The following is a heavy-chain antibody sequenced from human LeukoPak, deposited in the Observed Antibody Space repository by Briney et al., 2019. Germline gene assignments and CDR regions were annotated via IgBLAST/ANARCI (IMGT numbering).Heavy chain of an antibody. CDR3: ARDAYYYDILTGYYKEHYFDY. CDR1: GFTFSSYS. V-gene: IGHV3-21*01. Sequence: GGSLRLSCAASGFTFSSYSMNWVRQAPGKGLEWVSSISSSSSYIYYADPVKGRFTLSRDNAKKSLYLQMNSLRAEDTAVYYCARDAYYYDILTGYYKEHYFDYWGQGTLVTVSS. J-gene: IGHJ4*02. CDR2: ISSSSSYI. D-gene: IGHD3-9*01.